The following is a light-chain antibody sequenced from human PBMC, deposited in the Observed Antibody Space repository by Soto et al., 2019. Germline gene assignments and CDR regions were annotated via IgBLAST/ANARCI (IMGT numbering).Light chain of an antibody. J-gene: IGKJ2*01. V-gene: IGKV3-20*01. CDR3: LQYGSSPYT. CDR2: GAS. CDR1: QSVSSSY. Sequence: EIALTQSPGTLSLSPGERATLSCRASQSVSSSYLAWYQQKPGQAPRLVIYGASTRATGIPDRFSGSGSGTDFTLTIRGLEPEDFAVYFCLQYGSSPYTFGQGTKLESK.